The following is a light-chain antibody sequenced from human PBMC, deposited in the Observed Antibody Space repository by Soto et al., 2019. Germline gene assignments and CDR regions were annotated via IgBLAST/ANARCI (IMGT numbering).Light chain of an antibody. CDR2: AAS. CDR1: QSISSY. CDR3: QQYYSYPALT. J-gene: IGKJ4*01. V-gene: IGKV1-39*01. Sequence: DIQMTPSPSSLSASVGYRVTITCRASQSISSYLNWYQQKPGKAPKLLIYAASTLQSGVPSRFSGSGSGTDFTLTISCLQSEDFATYYCQQYYSYPALTFGGGTKVDI.